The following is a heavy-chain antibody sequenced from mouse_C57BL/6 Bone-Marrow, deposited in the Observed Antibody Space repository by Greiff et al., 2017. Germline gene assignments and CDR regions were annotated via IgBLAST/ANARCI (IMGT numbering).Heavy chain of an antibody. V-gene: IGHV5-6*02. D-gene: IGHD2-4*01. CDR2: ISRGGSYT. J-gene: IGHJ4*01. CDR3: ARRGLRGDY. Sequence: EVKLVESGGDLVKPGGSLKLSCAASGFTFSSYGMSWVRQTPDKRLEWVATISRGGSYTYYPDSVKGRFTISRDNAKNTLYLQMSSLKSEDTAMYYCARRGLRGDYWGQGTSVTVSS. CDR1: GFTFSSYG.